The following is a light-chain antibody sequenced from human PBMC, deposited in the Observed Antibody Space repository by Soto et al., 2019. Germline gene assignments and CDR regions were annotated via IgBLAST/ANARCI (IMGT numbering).Light chain of an antibody. CDR2: DAS. Sequence: EIGLTQSPSTLYFSPGERATRSCRASQSVTNSLAWYQQKPGQAPRLLVYDASNRATGVPARFSGSRSGPEFTLTINSLQSEDFAIYYCQPYNNCPLTFGGGTKVDI. J-gene: IGKJ4*01. CDR3: QPYNNCPLT. CDR1: QSVTNS. V-gene: IGKV3-15*01.